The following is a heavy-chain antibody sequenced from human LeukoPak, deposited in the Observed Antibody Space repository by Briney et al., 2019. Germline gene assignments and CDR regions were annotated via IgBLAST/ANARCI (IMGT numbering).Heavy chain of an antibody. CDR1: GGSFSGYY. CDR2: INHSGST. V-gene: IGHV4-34*01. D-gene: IGHD3-22*01. J-gene: IGHJ3*02. CDR3: ASLNYYDSSGYSRDAFDI. Sequence: SETLSLTCAVYGGSFSGYYWSWIRQPPGKGLEWIGEINHSGSTNYNPSLKSRVTISVDTSKNQFSLKLSSVTAADTAVYYCASLNYYDSSGYSRDAFDIWGQGTMVTVSS.